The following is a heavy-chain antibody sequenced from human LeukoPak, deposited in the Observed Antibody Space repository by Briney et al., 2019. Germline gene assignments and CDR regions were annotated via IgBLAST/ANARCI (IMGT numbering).Heavy chain of an antibody. J-gene: IGHJ4*02. CDR3: ARALGTCPGGSCAIDY. CDR1: GFTFISHE. V-gene: IGHV3-48*03. CDR2: ISASGSTI. D-gene: IGHD2-15*01. Sequence: PGGSLRLSCAASGFTFISHEMNWVRQAPGKGLQWVSYISASGSTIYYADSVKGRFTISRDNAKNLLYLEMKGLRAEDTAVYYCARALGTCPGGSCAIDYWGQGTLVTFSS.